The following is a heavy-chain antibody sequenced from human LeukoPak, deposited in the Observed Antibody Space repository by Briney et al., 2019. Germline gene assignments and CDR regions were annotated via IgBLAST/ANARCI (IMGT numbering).Heavy chain of an antibody. V-gene: IGHV3-11*04. CDR1: GFTFSDYY. CDR2: ISSSGSTI. D-gene: IGHD2-2*01. CDR3: ARDRVVPAAMYYYYYMDV. Sequence: GGSLRLSCAASGFTFSDYYMSWIRQAPGKGLEWVSYISSSGSTIYYADSVKGRFTISRDNAKNSLYLQMNSLRAEDTAVYYCARDRVVPAAMYYYYYMDVWGKGTTVTVSS. J-gene: IGHJ6*03.